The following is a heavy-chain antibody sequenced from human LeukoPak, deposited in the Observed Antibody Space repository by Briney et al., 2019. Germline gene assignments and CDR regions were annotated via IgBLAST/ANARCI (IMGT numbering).Heavy chain of an antibody. Sequence: WGSLRLSCAASGFTFSCYAMRWVRQAPGKGLEWVSAIRGRGGSTSYAESVKGRFTFSRHNSKHTLYLQMNSLRAEQTAVYYCAKENSLYGGFGELRWWDYWGQGTLVTVSS. CDR1: GFTFSCYA. CDR2: IRGRGGST. V-gene: IGHV3-23*01. CDR3: AKENSLYGGFGELRWWDY. D-gene: IGHD3-10*01. J-gene: IGHJ4*02.